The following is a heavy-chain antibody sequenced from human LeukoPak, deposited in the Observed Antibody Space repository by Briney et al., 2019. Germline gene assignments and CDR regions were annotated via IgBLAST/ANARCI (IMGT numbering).Heavy chain of an antibody. CDR2: IKQDGSEK. D-gene: IGHD6-13*01. CDR1: GCTFSTYW. V-gene: IGHV3-7*01. Sequence: GGSLRLSCAASGCTFSTYWMSWVRQAPGKGLEWVANIKQDGSEKYYVDSVKGRFTISRDNAKNSLYLQMNSLRAEDTAMYYCARDSAGNDYWGQGTLVTVSS. J-gene: IGHJ4*02. CDR3: ARDSAGNDY.